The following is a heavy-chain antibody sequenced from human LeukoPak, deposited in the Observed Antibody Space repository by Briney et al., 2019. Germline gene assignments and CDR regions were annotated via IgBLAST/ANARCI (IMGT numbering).Heavy chain of an antibody. J-gene: IGHJ4*02. CDR3: ARNGIASIDY. CDR1: GYTFTGYY. V-gene: IGHV1-18*04. Sequence: GASVKVSCKASGYTFTGYYMHWVRQAPGQGLEWMGWISAYNGNTNYAQKLQGRVTMTTDTSTSTAYMELRSLRSEDTAVYYCARNGIASIDYWGQGTLVTVSS. D-gene: IGHD6-13*01. CDR2: ISAYNGNT.